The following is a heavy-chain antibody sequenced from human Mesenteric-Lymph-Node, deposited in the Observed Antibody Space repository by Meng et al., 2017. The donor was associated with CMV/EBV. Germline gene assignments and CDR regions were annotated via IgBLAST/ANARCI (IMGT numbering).Heavy chain of an antibody. Sequence: FSLSTSGVGVGWIRQPPGKALEWLALIYWDDGKRYSPSLKSRLTITKDTSKSQVALTMTNMDPVDTATYYCARYYYYGSGSYYFDYWGQGTLVTVSS. CDR3: ARYYYYGSGSYYFDY. CDR2: IYWDDGK. CDR1: FSLSTSGVG. V-gene: IGHV2-5*02. D-gene: IGHD3-10*01. J-gene: IGHJ4*02.